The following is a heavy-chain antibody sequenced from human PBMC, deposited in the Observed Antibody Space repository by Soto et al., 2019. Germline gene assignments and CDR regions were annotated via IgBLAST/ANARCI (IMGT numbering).Heavy chain of an antibody. V-gene: IGHV4-59*01. D-gene: IGHD3-9*01. CDR2: IYYSGST. Sequence: QVQLQESGPGLVKPSETLSLTCTVSGGSISSYYWCWIRQPPGQGLEWIGYIYYSGSTNYNPSLKIRVAISVDTSKNQFSLRLSSVTAADTAVYYCAGGGLQRCLVNKNWGQGTLVTVSS. CDR1: GGSISSYY. J-gene: IGHJ4*02. CDR3: AGGGLQRCLVNKN.